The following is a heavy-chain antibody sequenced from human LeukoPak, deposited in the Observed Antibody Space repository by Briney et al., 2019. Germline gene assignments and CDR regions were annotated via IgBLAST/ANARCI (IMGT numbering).Heavy chain of an antibody. Sequence: SETLSLTCAVYGGSFSGYYWSWIRQPPGKGLEWIGEINHSGSTNYNPSLKSRVTISVDTSKNQFSLKLSSVTAADTAGYYCARRRGYSYGPLDYWGQGTLVTVSS. V-gene: IGHV4-34*01. CDR3: ARRRGYSYGPLDY. D-gene: IGHD5-18*01. J-gene: IGHJ4*02. CDR1: GGSFSGYY. CDR2: INHSGST.